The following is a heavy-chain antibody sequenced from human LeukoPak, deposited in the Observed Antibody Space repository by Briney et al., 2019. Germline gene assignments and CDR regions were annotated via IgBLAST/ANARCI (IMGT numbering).Heavy chain of an antibody. Sequence: GGSLRLSCAASGFTVSSNYMSWVRQAPGKGLEWVSVIYSGGSTYYADSVKGRFTISRDNSKNTLYLQMNSLRAEDTAVYYCSIFWRGYPYYGGQGPRATFSS. V-gene: IGHV3-66*01. D-gene: IGHD3-3*01. CDR1: GFTVSSNY. CDR2: IYSGGST. J-gene: IGHJ4*02. CDR3: SIFWRGYPYY.